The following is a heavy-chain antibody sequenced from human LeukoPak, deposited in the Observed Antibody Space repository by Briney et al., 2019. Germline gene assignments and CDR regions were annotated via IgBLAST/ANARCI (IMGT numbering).Heavy chain of an antibody. CDR1: GFTFSSYA. V-gene: IGHV3-23*01. Sequence: GGSLRLSCAASGFTFSSYAMSWVRQAPGKGLEWVSAISGSGGSTYYADSVKGRLTISRDNSKNTLYLQMNSLRAEDTAVYYCAKDYFGRGIAAAGTGGHYWGQGTLVTVSS. D-gene: IGHD6-13*01. CDR3: AKDYFGRGIAAAGTGGHY. CDR2: ISGSGGST. J-gene: IGHJ4*02.